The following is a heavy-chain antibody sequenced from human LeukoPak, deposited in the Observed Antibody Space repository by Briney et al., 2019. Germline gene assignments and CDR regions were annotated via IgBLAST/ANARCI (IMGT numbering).Heavy chain of an antibody. CDR1: GFTLSSYA. J-gene: IGHJ4*02. Sequence: GGSLRLSCAASGFTLSSYAMHWVRQPAGKGLEWVSAIGTAGDTFYPGSVKGRFTISRDNAKNSLYLQMNSLRAEDTAVCYCARGPSRRIAGDYWGQGTLVTVSS. CDR3: ARGPSRRIAGDY. D-gene: IGHD6-13*01. CDR2: IGTAGDT. V-gene: IGHV3-13*01.